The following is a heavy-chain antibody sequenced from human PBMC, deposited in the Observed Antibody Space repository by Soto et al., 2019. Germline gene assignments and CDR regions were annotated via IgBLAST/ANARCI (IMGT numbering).Heavy chain of an antibody. J-gene: IGHJ3*02. CDR3: AKDQTYYYDSSATDGFDI. CDR1: GFTFSSYG. D-gene: IGHD3-22*01. V-gene: IGHV3-30*18. Sequence: QAQLVESGGGVVQPGRSLRLSCAASGFTFSSYGMHWVRQAPGKGLEWVAVISYDGSNKYYADSVKGRFTISRDNSKNTLYLQMNSLRAEDTAVYYCAKDQTYYYDSSATDGFDIWGQGTMVTVSS. CDR2: ISYDGSNK.